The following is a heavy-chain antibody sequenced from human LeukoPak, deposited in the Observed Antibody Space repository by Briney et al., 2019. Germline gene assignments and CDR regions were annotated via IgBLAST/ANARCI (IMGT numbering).Heavy chain of an antibody. CDR3: ARDEGSGTARYYFDY. Sequence: ASVKVSCKASGYTFTSYYMHWVRQAPGQGLKWMGIINPSGGSTSYAQKFQGRVTMTRDTSTSTVYMELSSLRSEDTAVYYCARDEGSGTARYYFDYWGQGTLVTVSS. J-gene: IGHJ4*02. D-gene: IGHD5-18*01. CDR1: GYTFTSYY. V-gene: IGHV1-46*01. CDR2: INPSGGST.